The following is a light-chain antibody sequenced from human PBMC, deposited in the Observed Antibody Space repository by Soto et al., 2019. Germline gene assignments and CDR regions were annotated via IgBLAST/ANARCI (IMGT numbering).Light chain of an antibody. CDR3: SSFTSRFTFV. Sequence: QSVLTQPPSASGSPGQSVTIPCTGTYSDIGAYNYVSWYQQHPGKAPKLMISEVTNRPSGVSDRFSGSKSGNTASLTISGLQAEDEADYYCSSFTSRFTFVFGTGTKVTVL. CDR2: EVT. V-gene: IGLV2-8*01. CDR1: YSDIGAYNY. J-gene: IGLJ1*01.